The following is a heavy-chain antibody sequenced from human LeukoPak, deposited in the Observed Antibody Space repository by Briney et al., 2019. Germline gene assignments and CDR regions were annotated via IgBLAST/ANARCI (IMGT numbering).Heavy chain of an antibody. D-gene: IGHD3-10*01. CDR1: GGSISSSNW. Sequence: SETLSLTCAVSGGSISSSNWWSWVRQPPGKGLEWIGEIYHSGSTNYNPSLKSRVTISVDKSKNQFSLKLSSVTAADTAVYYCATLSYYGSGSFDYWGQGTLVTVSS. V-gene: IGHV4-4*02. J-gene: IGHJ4*02. CDR3: ATLSYYGSGSFDY. CDR2: IYHSGST.